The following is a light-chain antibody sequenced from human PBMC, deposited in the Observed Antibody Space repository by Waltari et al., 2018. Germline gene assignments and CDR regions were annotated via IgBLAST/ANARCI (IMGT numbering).Light chain of an antibody. Sequence: DIQITQSPSTLSASVGDRVTITCRARQIISGWLAWYQQQPGKAPKLLIHKASVLESGVPSRFSGSGSGSGIEFTLTISSLQPDDFATYHCQQYSNYPWTFGQGTRVEIK. V-gene: IGKV1-5*03. CDR2: KAS. J-gene: IGKJ1*01. CDR3: QQYSNYPWT. CDR1: QIISGW.